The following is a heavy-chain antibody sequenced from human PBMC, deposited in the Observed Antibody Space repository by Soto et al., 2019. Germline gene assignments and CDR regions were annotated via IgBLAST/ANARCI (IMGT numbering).Heavy chain of an antibody. CDR3: ARGGRGIQLFLTFDH. Sequence: ASVKVSCKASGYSFITYVIHWVRQTPGQRLEWMGWINAGNGNTKFSQKFQDRVTITRDTSASTVNMELSSLRSEDTAVYYCARGGRGIQLFLTFDHWGPGTLVTVSS. CDR2: INAGNGNT. J-gene: IGHJ4*02. D-gene: IGHD5-18*01. V-gene: IGHV1-3*01. CDR1: GYSFITYV.